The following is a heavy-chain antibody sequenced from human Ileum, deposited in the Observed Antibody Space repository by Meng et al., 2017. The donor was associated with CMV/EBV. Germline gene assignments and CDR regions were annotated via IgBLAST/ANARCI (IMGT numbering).Heavy chain of an antibody. CDR3: ARDTGMFDY. Sequence: GESLKISCAASGFTFSSYSMHWVRQAPGKGLEWVAIISKDGSIKYYADSVEGRFTISRDNSRNTVYLQRNSLRFEDTAVIYRARDTGMFDYWGQGTLVTVSS. D-gene: IGHD7-27*01. CDR1: GFTFSSYS. CDR2: ISKDGSIK. J-gene: IGHJ4*02. V-gene: IGHV3-30-3*01.